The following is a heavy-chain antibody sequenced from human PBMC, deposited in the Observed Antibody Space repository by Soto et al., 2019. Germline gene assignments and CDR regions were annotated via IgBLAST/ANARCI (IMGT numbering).Heavy chain of an antibody. V-gene: IGHV1-69*01. J-gene: IGHJ4*02. CDR1: GGTFSSYA. Sequence: QVPLVQSGAEVKKPGSSVKVSCKACGGTFSSYAIRWVRQAPGQGLEWMGGSIPLFRTTNYAHKCQGRVTVTADESTSTVYLELRSLRSNDTAVYYCARVDGGNIDYWGQGTLVTISS. CDR2: SIPLFRTT. CDR3: ARVDGGNIDY. D-gene: IGHD3-16*01.